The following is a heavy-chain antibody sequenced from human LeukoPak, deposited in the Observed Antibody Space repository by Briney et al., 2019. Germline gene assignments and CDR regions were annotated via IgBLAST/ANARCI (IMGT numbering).Heavy chain of an antibody. V-gene: IGHV4-31*02. CDR2: VHYSGST. J-gene: IGHJ4*02. CDR3: ARDRYQPPEY. CDR1: GASISSGGYY. D-gene: IGHD2-2*01. Sequence: SETLSLTCTVSGASISSGGYYWTWIRQYPGKGLEWIGYVHYSGSTYYNPSLKSRVAISMDTSKNQFSLKLNSVTAADTAVYYCARDRYQPPEYWGQGTLVTVSS.